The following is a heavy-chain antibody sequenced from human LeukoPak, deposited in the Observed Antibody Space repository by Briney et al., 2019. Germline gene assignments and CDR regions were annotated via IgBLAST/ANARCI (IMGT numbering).Heavy chain of an antibody. CDR1: GGSFSGYY. J-gene: IGHJ4*02. CDR3: AREGYIVVVGYFDY. Sequence: SETLSLTCAVYGGSFSGYYWSWIRQPPGKGLEWIGEINHSGSTNYNPSLKSRVTISVDTSKNQFSLKLSSVTAADTAVYYCAREGYIVVVGYFDYWGQGTLVTVPS. V-gene: IGHV4-34*01. D-gene: IGHD2-2*01. CDR2: INHSGST.